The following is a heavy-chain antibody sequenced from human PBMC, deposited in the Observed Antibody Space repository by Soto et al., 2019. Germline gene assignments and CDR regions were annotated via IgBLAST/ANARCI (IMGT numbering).Heavy chain of an antibody. CDR2: ISDSGNTM. V-gene: IGHV3-48*03. D-gene: IGHD3-9*01. CDR3: ARDLLHYDIGGGDSAYFYYGMDV. J-gene: IGHJ6*02. CDR1: GFTFSSYE. Sequence: LRLSCSASGFTFSSYEMNWVRQAPGKGLVWVSYISDSGNTMYYADSVKGRFTVSRDNAQNSVYLHMNNLRAEDTAVYYCARDLLHYDIGGGDSAYFYYGMDVGGPGTTVTVSS.